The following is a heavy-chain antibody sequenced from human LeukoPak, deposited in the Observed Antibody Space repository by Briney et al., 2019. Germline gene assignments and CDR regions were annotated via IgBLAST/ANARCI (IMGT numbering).Heavy chain of an antibody. CDR3: ARGLRWNDY. V-gene: IGHV3-11*04. Sequence: PGRSLRLSCAASGFTFSDTYISWIRQAPGKGLEWVSYISSSASTIYYTDSVKGRFTISRDNAKNSLYLQLNSLRAEDTAVYYCARGLRWNDYWGQGTLVAVSS. D-gene: IGHD4-23*01. CDR1: GFTFSDTY. J-gene: IGHJ4*02. CDR2: ISSSASTI.